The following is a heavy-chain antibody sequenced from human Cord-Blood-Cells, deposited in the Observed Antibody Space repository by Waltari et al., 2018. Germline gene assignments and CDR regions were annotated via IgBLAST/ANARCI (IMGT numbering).Heavy chain of an antibody. CDR3: ARDHYYGSGSYPFDL. Sequence: PPGKGLEWIGEIYHSGSTNYNPSLKSRVTISVDKSKNQFSLKLSSVTAADTAVYYCARDHYYGSGSYPFDLWGRGTLVTVSS. J-gene: IGHJ2*01. V-gene: IGHV4-4*02. CDR2: IYHSGST. D-gene: IGHD3-10*01.